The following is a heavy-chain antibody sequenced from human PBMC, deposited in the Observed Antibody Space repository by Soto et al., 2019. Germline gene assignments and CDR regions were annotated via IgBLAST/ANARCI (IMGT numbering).Heavy chain of an antibody. D-gene: IGHD3-22*01. CDR2: INHSGRS. Sequence: SETLSLTCAVYGGSFSGYYWAWIRQPPGKGLEWIAEINHSGRSNSNPSLKSRVTVSVDTSKNQFSLKLSSVTAADTAVYYCARGISMTVEVQRDAPDKYFFDSWGQGTLVTVSS. CDR3: ARGISMTVEVQRDAPDKYFFDS. J-gene: IGHJ4*02. CDR1: GGSFSGYY. V-gene: IGHV4-34*01.